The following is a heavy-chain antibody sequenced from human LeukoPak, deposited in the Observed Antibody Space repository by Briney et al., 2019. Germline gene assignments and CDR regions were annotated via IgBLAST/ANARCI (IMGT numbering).Heavy chain of an antibody. D-gene: IGHD2-21*02. V-gene: IGHV3-23*01. CDR1: GFTFTSYA. CDR3: AKDLKVTYAPPYFDY. Sequence: PGGSLRLSCAASGFTFTSYAMSWVRQAPGKGLEWVSTITGSGGTTHYADSVKGRFTISRDNSKNTLYLQMTSLTAEDTAVYYCAKDLKVTYAPPYFDYWGQGTLVTVSS. J-gene: IGHJ4*02. CDR2: ITGSGGTT.